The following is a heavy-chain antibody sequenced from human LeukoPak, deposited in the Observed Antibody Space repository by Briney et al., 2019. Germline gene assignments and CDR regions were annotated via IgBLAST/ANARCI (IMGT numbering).Heavy chain of an antibody. CDR2: INPNSGGT. CDR3: ARMHYSGYDPNWFDP. J-gene: IGHJ5*02. Sequence: ASVKVSCKASGYTFTCYYMHWVRQAPGQGLEWMGWINPNSGGTNYAQKFQGRVTMTRDTSISTAYMELSRLRSDDTAVYYCARMHYSGYDPNWFDPWGQGTLVTVSS. D-gene: IGHD5-12*01. V-gene: IGHV1-2*02. CDR1: GYTFTCYY.